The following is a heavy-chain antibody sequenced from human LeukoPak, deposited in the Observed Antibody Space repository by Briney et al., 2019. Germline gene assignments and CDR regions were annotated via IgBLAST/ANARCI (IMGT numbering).Heavy chain of an antibody. CDR1: GFTFSNYM. CDR2: ISGSSDII. V-gene: IGHV3-48*04. J-gene: IGHJ4*02. CDR3: ARDMHNYYDSSGYYQPVDY. D-gene: IGHD3-22*01. Sequence: GGSLRLSCAASGFTFSNYMMNWVRQAPGKGLEWVSAISGSSDIIHYTDSVKGRFTISRDNAKNSLYLQMNSLRAEDTGLYYCARDMHNYYDSSGYYQPVDYWGQGTLVTVSS.